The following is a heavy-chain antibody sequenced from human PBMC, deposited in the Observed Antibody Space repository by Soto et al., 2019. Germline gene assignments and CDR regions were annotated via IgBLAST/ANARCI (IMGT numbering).Heavy chain of an antibody. J-gene: IGHJ6*02. V-gene: IGHV1-69*01. CDR3: AKDRRADWESYYYYAMDV. CDR1: GGTFSSFT. D-gene: IGHD1-26*01. CDR2: IIPIYGTA. Sequence: QVQLVQSGAEVTKPGSSVKVSCKASGGTFSSFTISWVRQAPGQGLEWMGGIIPIYGTANYAQKFQGRVTIPADASTRTAYMELSSLRSEDTAVYYCAKDRRADWESYYYYAMDVWGQGTTVTVSS.